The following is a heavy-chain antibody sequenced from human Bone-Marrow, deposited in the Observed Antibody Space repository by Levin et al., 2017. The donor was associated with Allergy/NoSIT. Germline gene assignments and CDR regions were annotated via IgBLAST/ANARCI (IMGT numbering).Heavy chain of an antibody. CDR2: IYHSGST. CDR3: GGNPGGEGDY. J-gene: IGHJ4*02. V-gene: IGHV4-30-2*01. Sequence: SQTLSLTCAVSGGSISSGGYSWSWIRQPPGKGLEWIGYIYHSGSTYYNPSLKSRVTISVDRSKNQFSLKLSSVTAADTAVYYCGGNPGGEGDYWGQGTLVTVSS. D-gene: IGHD4-23*01. CDR1: GGSISSGGYS.